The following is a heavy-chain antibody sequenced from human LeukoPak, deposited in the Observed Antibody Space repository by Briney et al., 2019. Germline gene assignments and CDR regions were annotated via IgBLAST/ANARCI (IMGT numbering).Heavy chain of an antibody. CDR2: INHSGST. J-gene: IGHJ5*02. V-gene: IGHV4-34*01. D-gene: IGHD6-13*01. CDR1: GGSFSGYY. CDR3: ARDLIAARWFDP. Sequence: SETLSLTCAVYGGSFSGYYWSWIRQPPGKGLEWIGEINHSGSTYYNPSLKSRVTISVDTSKNQFSLKLSSVTAADTAVYYCARDLIAARWFDPWGQGTLVTVSS.